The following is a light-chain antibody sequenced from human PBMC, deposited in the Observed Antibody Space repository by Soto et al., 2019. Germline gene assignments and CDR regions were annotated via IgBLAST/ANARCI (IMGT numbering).Light chain of an antibody. CDR2: EVT. CDR1: SSDIGVYNY. V-gene: IGLV2-14*01. J-gene: IGLJ2*01. Sequence: QSALTQPASVSGSPGQSITISFTGTSSDIGVYNYVSWYQQYPGKPPNLLIYEVTKPPAGIYYRVSGSKSGNTASLPISGRQGEDEADYYCSSFRSGGSRVLFGGGTKLTVL. CDR3: SSFRSGGSRVL.